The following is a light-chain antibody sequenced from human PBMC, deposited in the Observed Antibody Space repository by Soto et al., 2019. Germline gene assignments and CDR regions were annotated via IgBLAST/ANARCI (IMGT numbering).Light chain of an antibody. CDR1: QSISSY. V-gene: IGKV1-39*01. Sequence: DIQMTQSPSSLSASVGDRVTITCRASQSISSYLNWYQQKPGKAPKLLIYAASSLQSGVPSRFSVSGSGTDFTLTISRLEPEDFAVYYCQQYGHSPWTFGQGTKVDIK. CDR3: QQYGHSPWT. J-gene: IGKJ1*01. CDR2: AAS.